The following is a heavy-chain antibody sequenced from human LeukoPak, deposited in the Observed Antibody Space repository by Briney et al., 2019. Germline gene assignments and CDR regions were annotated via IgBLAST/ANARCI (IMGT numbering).Heavy chain of an antibody. CDR3: ARRGGNYYGWFDP. CDR2: IYYSGST. D-gene: IGHD1-26*01. V-gene: IGHV4-59*08. J-gene: IGHJ5*02. CDR1: GDSINSDY. Sequence: PSETLSLTCTVSGDSINSDYWSWIPQPPGKGLEWIGYIYYSGSTNYNPSLKSRVTISLDTSRNQFSLKLSSVTAADTAVYFCARRGGNYYGWFDPWGQGTLVTVSS.